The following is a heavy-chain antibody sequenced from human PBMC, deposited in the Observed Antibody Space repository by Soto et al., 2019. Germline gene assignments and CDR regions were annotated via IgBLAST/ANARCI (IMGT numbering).Heavy chain of an antibody. J-gene: IGHJ4*02. V-gene: IGHV1-8*01. D-gene: IGHD1-26*01. CDR2: MQPSSGST. CDR1: GYSFTSLD. CDR3: ARCGTAGVDY. Sequence: QVQLVQSGAEVREPGASVKVSCKASGYSFTSLDLNWVRQTTGQGLEWMGMMQPSSGSTGYAQKFQGRVTITRDTSINTAHMELSSLTADYTAFYYCARCGTAGVDYWGQGTLVTVSS.